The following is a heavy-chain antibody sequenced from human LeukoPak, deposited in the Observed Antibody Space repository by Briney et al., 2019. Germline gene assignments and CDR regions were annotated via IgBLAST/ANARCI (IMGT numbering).Heavy chain of an antibody. CDR2: INPNTGGT. CDR3: ARDLATIDGIAWYYFEN. CDR1: GYTFTGQY. D-gene: IGHD5-12*01. Sequence: ASVKVSCKASGYTFTGQYIHWVRQAPGQGFEWMGWINPNTGGTDYAQKFQDRIAISTYTSISTAYMELSRLRSDDTALYYCARDLATIDGIAWYYFENWGQGTLVTVS. J-gene: IGHJ4*02. V-gene: IGHV1-2*02.